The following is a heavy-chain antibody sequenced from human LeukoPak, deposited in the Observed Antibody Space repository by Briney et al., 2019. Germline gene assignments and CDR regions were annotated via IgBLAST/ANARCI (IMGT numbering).Heavy chain of an antibody. D-gene: IGHD5-18*01. Sequence: SVMVSCKASGGTFSSYAISWVRQAPGQGLGWMGGIIPIFGTANYAQKFQGRVTVTRDTSTSTVYMELSSLRSEDTAVYYCARDQDTATSYFDYWGQGTLVTVSS. V-gene: IGHV1-69*05. CDR3: ARDQDTATSYFDY. CDR1: GGTFSSYA. J-gene: IGHJ4*02. CDR2: IIPIFGTA.